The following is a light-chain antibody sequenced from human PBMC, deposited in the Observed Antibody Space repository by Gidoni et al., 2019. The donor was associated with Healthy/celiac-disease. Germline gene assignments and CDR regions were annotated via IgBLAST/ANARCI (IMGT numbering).Light chain of an antibody. J-gene: IGKJ5*01. CDR3: QQYYSYPCT. Sequence: AIRMTQSPSSFSASTGDRVTITCRASQGISSYLAWYQQKPRKAPKLLIYAASTLQSGVPSRFSGSGSGTDFTLTISCLQSEDFATYYCQQYYSYPCTFGQGTRLEIK. CDR2: AAS. CDR1: QGISSY. V-gene: IGKV1-8*01.